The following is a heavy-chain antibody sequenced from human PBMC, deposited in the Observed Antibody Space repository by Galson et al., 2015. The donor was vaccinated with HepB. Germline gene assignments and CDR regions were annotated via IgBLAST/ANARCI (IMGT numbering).Heavy chain of an antibody. D-gene: IGHD2-2*01. V-gene: IGHV3-48*02. CDR2: ISSSSSTI. CDR3: AREVVSRDIVVVPAANGCFDI. J-gene: IGHJ3*02. CDR1: GFTFSSYS. Sequence: SLRLSCAASGFTFSSYSMNWVRQAPGKGLEWVSYISSSSSTIYYADSVKGRFTISRDNAKNSLYLQMNSLRDEDTAVYYCAREVVSRDIVVVPAANGCFDIWGQGTMVTVSS.